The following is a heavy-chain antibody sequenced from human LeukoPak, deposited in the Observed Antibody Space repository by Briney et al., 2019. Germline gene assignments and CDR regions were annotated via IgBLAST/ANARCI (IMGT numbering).Heavy chain of an antibody. V-gene: IGHV3-21*04. CDR2: ISSSSIYI. D-gene: IGHD3-10*01. J-gene: IGHJ6*03. Sequence: GGSLRLSCAASGFTFSSHSMNWVRQAPGKGLEWVSSISSSSIYIYYADSVKGRFTISRDNAKNSLYLQMNSLRAEDTAVYYCAKAQGFGIYYYYMDVWGKGTTVTISS. CDR3: AKAQGFGIYYYYMDV. CDR1: GFTFSSHS.